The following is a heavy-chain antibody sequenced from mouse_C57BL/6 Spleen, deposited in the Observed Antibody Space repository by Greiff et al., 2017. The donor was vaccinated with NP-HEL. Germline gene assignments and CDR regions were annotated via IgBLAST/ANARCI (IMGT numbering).Heavy chain of an antibody. CDR1: GYTFTSYG. CDR2: IYPRSGNT. V-gene: IGHV1-81*01. Sequence: LVESGAELARPGASVKLSCKASGYTFTSYGISWVKQRTGQGLEWIGEIYPRSGNTYYNEKFKGKATLTADKSSSTAYMELRSLTSEDSAVYFCARGCLYAMDYWGQGTSVTVSS. D-gene: IGHD6-1*01. J-gene: IGHJ4*01. CDR3: ARGCLYAMDY.